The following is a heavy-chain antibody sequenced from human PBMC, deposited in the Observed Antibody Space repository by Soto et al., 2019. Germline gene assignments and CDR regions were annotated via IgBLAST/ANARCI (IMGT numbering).Heavy chain of an antibody. CDR3: AKDVYDSSGPFDY. CDR2: ISYDGSNK. D-gene: IGHD3-22*01. CDR1: GFTFSSYG. J-gene: IGHJ4*02. Sequence: GGSLRLSCAASGFTFSSYGMHWVRQAPGKGLEWVAVISYDGSNKYYADSVKGRFTISRDNSKNTLYLQMNSLRAEDTAVYYCAKDVYDSSGPFDYWGQGTLVTVPS. V-gene: IGHV3-30*18.